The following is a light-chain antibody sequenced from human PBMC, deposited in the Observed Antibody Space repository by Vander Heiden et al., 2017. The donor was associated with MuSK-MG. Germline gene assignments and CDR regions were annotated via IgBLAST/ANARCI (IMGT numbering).Light chain of an antibody. J-gene: IGKJ2*01. V-gene: IGKV1-16*01. CDR1: QDIINS. Sequence: IPMTHSPSSLSASVGDRVTITCRASQDIINSFAWFQQKPGKAPKSLIYAASSLRSGVPSRFTGSGSGTHFTLTITSLQPEDFATYYCQQYSSYPPTFGQGSKLELK. CDR3: QQYSSYPPT. CDR2: AAS.